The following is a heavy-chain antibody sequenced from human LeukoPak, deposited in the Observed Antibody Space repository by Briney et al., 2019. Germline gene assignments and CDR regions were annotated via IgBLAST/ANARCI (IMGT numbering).Heavy chain of an antibody. Sequence: SATLSLTCAVYGGSFSDFYWCWIRPPPGKGLEWIGEFSHRGSTKYNPSLKSRVTISVDTSKNQFSLMLGSVTAADTAVYYCARTRLAVSGPNWFDNWGQGTLVTVSS. D-gene: IGHD3-16*01. CDR2: FSHRGST. CDR3: ARTRLAVSGPNWFDN. V-gene: IGHV4-34*01. CDR1: GGSFSDFY. J-gene: IGHJ5*02.